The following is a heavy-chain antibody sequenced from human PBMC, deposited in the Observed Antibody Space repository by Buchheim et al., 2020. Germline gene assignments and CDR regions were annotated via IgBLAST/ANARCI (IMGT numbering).Heavy chain of an antibody. Sequence: QVQLQQWGAGLLKPSETLSLTCAVYGGSFSGYYWSWIRQPPGKGLEWIGEINHSGSTNYNPSLKSRVTISVDTSKNQFSMKLSSVTAADTAVYYCARGWCSSSWLGYWGQGTL. J-gene: IGHJ4*02. CDR2: INHSGST. D-gene: IGHD6-13*01. V-gene: IGHV4-34*01. CDR3: ARGWCSSSWLGY. CDR1: GGSFSGYY.